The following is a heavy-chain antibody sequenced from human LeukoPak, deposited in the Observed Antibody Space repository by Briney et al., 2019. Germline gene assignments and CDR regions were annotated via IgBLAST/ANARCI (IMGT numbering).Heavy chain of an antibody. CDR1: GFIFSSYW. D-gene: IGHD1-26*01. Sequence: GGSLRLSCAASGFIFSSYWMHWVRQAPGKGLVWVSRSNEDGSTTNYADSVKGRFTISRDNAKNTLYLQMNSLTAEDTAVYYCVRDLGGRSGHWGQGTLVTVSS. CDR2: SNEDGSTT. J-gene: IGHJ4*02. CDR3: VRDLGGRSGH. V-gene: IGHV3-74*01.